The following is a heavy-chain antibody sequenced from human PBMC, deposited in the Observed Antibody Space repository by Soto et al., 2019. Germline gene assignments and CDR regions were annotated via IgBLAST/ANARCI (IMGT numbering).Heavy chain of an antibody. CDR2: IYYTGST. D-gene: IGHD5-18*01. J-gene: IGHJ6*02. V-gene: IGHV4-30-4*02. CDR3: ARVSGHNTGYYSVYFMDV. CDR1: GGSISSGDYY. Sequence: SDTLSLTCNVSGGSISSGDYYWTWIRQSPGKGLEWIGYIYYTGSTFYSPSLKSRVTISLDTSENHFSLDMNSVTAADTAVYFCARVSGHNTGYYSVYFMDVWGRGTTVTVSS.